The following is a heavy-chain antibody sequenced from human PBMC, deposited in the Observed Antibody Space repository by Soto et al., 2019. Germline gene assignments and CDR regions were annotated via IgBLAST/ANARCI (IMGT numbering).Heavy chain of an antibody. D-gene: IGHD3-10*02. V-gene: IGHV3-48*03. CDR3: VRATGRGGMFFDY. CDR1: GFTFSTYE. Sequence: EVQLVESGGGLVQPGGSLRLSCAASGFTFSTYEMNWVRRAPGKGQEWVSYISSSGDTINNADSVRGRFSISRDNAKNSLFLQMNSLRAEDTAVYYCVRATGRGGMFFDYWGQGTLVTVSS. CDR2: ISSSGDTI. J-gene: IGHJ4*02.